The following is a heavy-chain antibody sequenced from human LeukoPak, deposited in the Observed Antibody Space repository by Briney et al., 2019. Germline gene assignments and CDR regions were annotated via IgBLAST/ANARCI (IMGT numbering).Heavy chain of an antibody. D-gene: IGHD6-19*01. CDR1: GFSLSTSGVG. V-gene: IGHV2-5*02. CDR3: AHGRAGTFNLDY. Sequence: ESGPTLVKPTQTLTLTCTFSGFSLSTSGVGVGWIRQPPGKALEWLAFIFWDDDKRYSPPLNSRLTITKDTSKNQVVLTMTNVDPVDTATYYCAHGRAGTFNLDYWGQGTLVTVSS. J-gene: IGHJ4*02. CDR2: IFWDDDK.